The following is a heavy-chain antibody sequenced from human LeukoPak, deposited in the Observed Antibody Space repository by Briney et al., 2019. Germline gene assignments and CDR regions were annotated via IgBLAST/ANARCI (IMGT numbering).Heavy chain of an antibody. Sequence: SETLSLTCAVYGGSFSGYYWSWIRQPLGKGLEWIGEINHSGSTNYNPSLKSRVTISVDTSKNQFSLKLSSVTAADTAVYYCAGTGGPTDWGQGTLVTVSS. J-gene: IGHJ4*02. CDR1: GGSFSGYY. D-gene: IGHD3-16*01. CDR3: AGTGGPTD. CDR2: INHSGST. V-gene: IGHV4-34*01.